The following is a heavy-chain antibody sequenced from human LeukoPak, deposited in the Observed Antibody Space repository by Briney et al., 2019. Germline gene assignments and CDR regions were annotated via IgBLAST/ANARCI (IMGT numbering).Heavy chain of an antibody. CDR1: GFTFSSYA. J-gene: IGHJ5*02. CDR2: IKEDGSAR. Sequence: PGGSLRLSCAASGFTFSSYAMNWVRQSPEKGLEWVANIKEDGSARYYVDSVKGRFTISRDNAKNSLYLQMRSLRAEDTAVYYCARAAGSTSCHSWGQGTLVTVSS. CDR3: ARAAGSTSCHS. D-gene: IGHD2-2*01. V-gene: IGHV3-7*01.